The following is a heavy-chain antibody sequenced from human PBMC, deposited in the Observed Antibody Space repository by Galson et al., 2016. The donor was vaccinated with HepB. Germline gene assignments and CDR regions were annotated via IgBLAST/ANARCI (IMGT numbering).Heavy chain of an antibody. D-gene: IGHD6-25*01. CDR2: ISHDGTKQ. CDR3: AREGSQQRLLPLDY. Sequence: SLRLSCAASGFAFSSYVMHWVRQAPGKGLEWVAVISHDGTKQYYADSVKGRFTSSRDNSKNTVYLQMNSLSDQDTAVYYCAREGSQQRLLPLDYWGQGTLVTVSS. CDR1: GFAFSSYV. J-gene: IGHJ4*02. V-gene: IGHV3-30-3*01.